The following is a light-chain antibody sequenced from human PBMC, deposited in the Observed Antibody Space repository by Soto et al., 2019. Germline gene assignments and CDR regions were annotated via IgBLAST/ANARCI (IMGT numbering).Light chain of an antibody. CDR2: GAF. Sequence: MVLTQSPGNLSLSPGERATLSCRASQSVNSRYLAWYQQKPGQAPRLVIYGAFTRATGIPDRFIGSGSGTDFSLTISRLEPEDFAVYYCQQYDDSARYKFGQGTNLDIK. CDR3: QQYDDSARYK. J-gene: IGKJ2*01. V-gene: IGKV3-20*01. CDR1: QSVNSRY.